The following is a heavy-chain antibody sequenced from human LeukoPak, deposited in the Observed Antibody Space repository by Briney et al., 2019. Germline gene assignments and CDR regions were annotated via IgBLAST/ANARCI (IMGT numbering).Heavy chain of an antibody. CDR2: IYHSGST. D-gene: IGHD7-27*01. CDR3: ASRKLGNDY. CDR1: GGSISTSNYY. V-gene: IGHV4-39*07. Sequence: SETLSLTCTVSGGSISTSNYYWGWIRQPPGKGLEWIGEIYHSGSTNYNPSLKSRVTISVDKSKNQFSLKLSSVTAADTAVYYCASRKLGNDYWGQGTLVTVSS. J-gene: IGHJ4*02.